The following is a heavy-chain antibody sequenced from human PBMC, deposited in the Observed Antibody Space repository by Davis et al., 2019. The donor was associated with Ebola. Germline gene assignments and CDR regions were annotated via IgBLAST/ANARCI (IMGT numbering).Heavy chain of an antibody. V-gene: IGHV1-18*04. J-gene: IGHJ5*02. CDR3: ARAIAAPNWFDP. Sequence: AASVKVSCKASGYTFTNYGITWVRQAPGQGLEWMGWINPHNGNTNYAQNVQGRVIMTSDTSTSTAYMELRSLRSDDTAVYYCARAIAAPNWFDPWGQGTLVTVSS. CDR2: INPHNGNT. D-gene: IGHD6-13*01. CDR1: GYTFTNYG.